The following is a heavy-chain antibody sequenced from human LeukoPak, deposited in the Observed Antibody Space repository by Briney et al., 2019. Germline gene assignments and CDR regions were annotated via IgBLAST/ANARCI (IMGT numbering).Heavy chain of an antibody. J-gene: IGHJ4*02. CDR2: IYHTGST. D-gene: IGHD1-26*01. CDR1: GGSIRSSYYY. V-gene: IGHV4-39*01. CDR3: ARLSVGAADY. Sequence: SETLSLTCTVSGGSIRSSYYYWGWIRQPPGKGLEWIGSIYHTGSTYYNPSLKSRVTISVDTSKSQFSLKLSSVTAADTAMYYCARLSVGAADYWGQGTLVTVSS.